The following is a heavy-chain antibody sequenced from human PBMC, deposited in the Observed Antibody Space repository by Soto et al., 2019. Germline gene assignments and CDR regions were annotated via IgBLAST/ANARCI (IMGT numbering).Heavy chain of an antibody. D-gene: IGHD2-2*01. V-gene: IGHV4-59*01. Sequence: PSETLSLTCTVSGGSLSSYYWSWIRPPPGKGLEWIGYIYYSGSTNYNPSLKSRVTISVDTSKNQFSLKLSSVTAADTAVYYCAIVSVVVVPAAMSHYHYMDVWGKGTTVTGSS. J-gene: IGHJ6*03. CDR3: AIVSVVVVPAAMSHYHYMDV. CDR1: GGSLSSYY. CDR2: IYYSGST.